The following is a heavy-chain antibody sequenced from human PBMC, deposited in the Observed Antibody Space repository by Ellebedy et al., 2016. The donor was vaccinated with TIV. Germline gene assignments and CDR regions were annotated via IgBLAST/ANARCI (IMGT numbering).Heavy chain of an antibody. V-gene: IGHV3-23*01. CDR1: GFSFSAFA. J-gene: IGHJ4*02. CDR2: ISADGSST. D-gene: IGHD3-22*01. CDR3: AKGSSSGFNYDRVGFEY. Sequence: GGSLRLSCAASGFSFSAFAMHWVRQAPGKGLEWLSVISADGSSTYHADSVKGRFTITRDNSKNNLYLQMSRLRTEDMAVYFCAKGSSSGFNYDRVGFEYWGQGTLVTVSS.